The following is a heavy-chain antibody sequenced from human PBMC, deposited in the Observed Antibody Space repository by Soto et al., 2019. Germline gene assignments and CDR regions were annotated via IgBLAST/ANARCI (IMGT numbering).Heavy chain of an antibody. CDR1: GFTFSDFG. CDR3: ASPREGQWLVFDH. V-gene: IGHV3-30*19. J-gene: IGHJ4*02. D-gene: IGHD6-19*01. Sequence: GGSLRLSCVVSGFTFSDFGMHWVRQSPGEGLAWVASISKDGLDRYYSESVKGRFTISRDDSKNTVFLQMNSLKVEDTAAYFCASPREGQWLVFDHWGQRALVTVSS. CDR2: ISKDGLDR.